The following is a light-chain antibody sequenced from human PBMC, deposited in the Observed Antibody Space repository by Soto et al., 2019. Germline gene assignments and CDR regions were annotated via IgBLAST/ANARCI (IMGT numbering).Light chain of an antibody. CDR1: QSISSW. Sequence: DIQMTQSPSTLSASVGDRVTITCRASQSISSWLAWYQQKPGKAPKLLIYDASSLESGVPSRFSGSGPGTEFTLTISSLQPDDFATYYCQQYNSYSLTLGGGTKVEIK. J-gene: IGKJ4*01. V-gene: IGKV1-5*01. CDR3: QQYNSYSLT. CDR2: DAS.